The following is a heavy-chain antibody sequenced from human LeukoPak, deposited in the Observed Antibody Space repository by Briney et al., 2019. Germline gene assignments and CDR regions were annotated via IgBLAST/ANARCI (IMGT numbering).Heavy chain of an antibody. CDR3: ARFRGGSYVY. V-gene: IGHV4-59*01. J-gene: IGHJ4*02. CDR2: IYYSGYT. D-gene: IGHD1-26*01. Sequence: PSESLSLTCTVSGGSISSYYWSWIRQPPGKGLKWIGNIYYSGYTTYSPSLRSRVTISVDTSKNQFSLKLSSVTAADTAVYYCARFRGGSYVYWGQGTLVTVSS. CDR1: GGSISSYY.